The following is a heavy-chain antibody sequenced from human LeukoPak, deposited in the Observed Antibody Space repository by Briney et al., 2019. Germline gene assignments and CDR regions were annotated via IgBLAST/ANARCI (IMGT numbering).Heavy chain of an antibody. CDR1: GYTFTSYG. CDR2: ISAYNGNT. D-gene: IGHD1-26*01. J-gene: IGHJ6*03. CDR3: ARDLRGQYSGSFYYYYYYMDV. Sequence: ASVKVSCKASGYTFTSYGISWVRQAPGQGLEWMGWISAYNGNTNYAQKFQGRVTMTRDTSISTAYMELSRLRSDDTAVYYCARDLRGQYSGSFYYYYYYMDVWGKGTTVTVSS. V-gene: IGHV1-18*01.